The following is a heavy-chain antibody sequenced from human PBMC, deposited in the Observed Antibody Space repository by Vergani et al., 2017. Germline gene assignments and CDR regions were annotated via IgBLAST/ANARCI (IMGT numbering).Heavy chain of an antibody. D-gene: IGHD3-22*01. CDR3: AREKEYYYDSSWSLPEYFFFYGMDV. Sequence: EVQLVGSGGGLVKPGGSLRLSCAASGFTFSSYSMNWVRQAPGKGLEWVSSISSSSSYIYYADSVKGRFTISRDNAKNSLYLQMNSLRAEDTAVYYCAREKEYYYDSSWSLPEYFFFYGMDVLGQGTTVTVSS. CDR1: GFTFSSYS. CDR2: ISSSSSYI. V-gene: IGHV3-21*01. J-gene: IGHJ6*02.